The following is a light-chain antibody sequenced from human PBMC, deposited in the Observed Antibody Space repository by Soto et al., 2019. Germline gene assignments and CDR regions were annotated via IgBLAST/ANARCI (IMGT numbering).Light chain of an antibody. V-gene: IGLV2-8*01. CDR1: SSDVGTHGY. CDR3: MCYAGGNNWV. J-gene: IGLJ1*01. CDR2: DVT. Sequence: QSALTQPPSASGSPGQSVTVSCTGTSSDVGTHGYVSWYQQHAGKAPKLMIYDVTKRPSGVPDRVAGSKSANTASLTVAGLQADDEADYYCMCYAGGNNWVFGRGTKVTVL.